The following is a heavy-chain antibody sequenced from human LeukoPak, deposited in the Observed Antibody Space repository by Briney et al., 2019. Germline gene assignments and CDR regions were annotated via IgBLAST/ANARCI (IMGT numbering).Heavy chain of an antibody. Sequence: GGSLRLSCAASGFTFDDYGMSWVRQAPGKGLEWVSGINWNGGSTGYADSVKGRFTISRDNAKNSLYLQMNSLRAEDTALYYCARGVNYDILTGHYYYYYMDVWGKGTTVTVSS. CDR2: INWNGGST. V-gene: IGHV3-20*04. D-gene: IGHD3-9*01. CDR3: ARGVNYDILTGHYYYYYMDV. J-gene: IGHJ6*03. CDR1: GFTFDDYG.